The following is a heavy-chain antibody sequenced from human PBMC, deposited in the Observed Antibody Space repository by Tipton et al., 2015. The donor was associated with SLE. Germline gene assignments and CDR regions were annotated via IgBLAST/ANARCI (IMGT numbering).Heavy chain of an antibody. V-gene: IGHV6-1*01. CDR3: ARAVGVLRLVRSWFDP. Sequence: LRLSCAISGDSVSSNSAAWNWIRQSPSRGLEWLGRTYYRSKLYNDYAVSVKSRITINPDTSKNQFSLQLNSVTPEDTAVYYCARAVGVLRLVRSWFDPWGQGTLVTVSS. D-gene: IGHD3-3*01. CDR1: GDSVSSNSAA. CDR2: TYYRSKLYN. J-gene: IGHJ5*02.